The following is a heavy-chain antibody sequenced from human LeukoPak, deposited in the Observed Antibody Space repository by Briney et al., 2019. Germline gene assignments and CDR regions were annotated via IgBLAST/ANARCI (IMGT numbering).Heavy chain of an antibody. J-gene: IGHJ2*01. Sequence: ASVKLSCKVSGYTLTELSMHWGRQAPGQGLEWRGGFDTEDGETIYARKYQGRVTMSGDTSTDTAYMELSSLRSKDTAVYYCATPPPKLKHYGDYYWYFDLWGRGTRVTVSS. CDR2: FDTEDGET. CDR1: GYTLTELS. CDR3: ATPPPKLKHYGDYYWYFDL. D-gene: IGHD4-17*01. V-gene: IGHV1-24*01.